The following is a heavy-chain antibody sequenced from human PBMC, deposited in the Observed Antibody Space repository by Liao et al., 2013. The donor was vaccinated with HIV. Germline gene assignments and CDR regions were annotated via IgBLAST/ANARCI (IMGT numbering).Heavy chain of an antibody. CDR3: ARSILLRPNWFDP. D-gene: IGHD2-15*01. V-gene: IGHV4-61*02. Sequence: QVQLQESGPGLVKPSQTLSLTYTVSGGSISSGSYYWSWIRQPAGKGLEWIGRIYTRGSTNYNPSLKSRVTISVDTSKNQFSLKLSSVTAADTAVYYCARSILLRPNWFDPWGQGTLVTVSS. CDR1: GGSISSGSYY. CDR2: IYTRGST. J-gene: IGHJ5*02.